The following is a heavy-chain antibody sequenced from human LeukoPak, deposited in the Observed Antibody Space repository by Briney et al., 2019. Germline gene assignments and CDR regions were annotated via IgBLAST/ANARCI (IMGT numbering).Heavy chain of an antibody. J-gene: IGHJ5*02. V-gene: IGHV3-48*04. CDR2: ISSSSSTI. CDR3: ARDLGDSSGFWFDP. D-gene: IGHD3-22*01. CDR1: GFTLSSYS. Sequence: GGSLRLSCAASGFTLSSYSMNWVRQAPGKGLEWVSYISSSSSTIYYADSVKGRFTISRDNAKNSLYLQMNSLRAEDTAVYYCARDLGDSSGFWFDPWGQGTLVTVSS.